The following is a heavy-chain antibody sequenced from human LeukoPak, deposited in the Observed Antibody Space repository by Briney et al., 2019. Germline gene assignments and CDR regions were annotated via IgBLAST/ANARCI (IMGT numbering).Heavy chain of an antibody. CDR2: IHSGGTT. D-gene: IGHD3-22*01. J-gene: IGHJ4*02. V-gene: IGHV3-66*01. Sequence: GGSLRLSCAASGFTVSSNYMSWVRQAPGKGLEWVSVIHSGGTTYYADSVKDRFTISRGNSKNTLFLQMDSLRVEDTAVYYCARGARDYFELDYWGQGTLVTVSS. CDR3: ARGARDYFELDY. CDR1: GFTVSSNY.